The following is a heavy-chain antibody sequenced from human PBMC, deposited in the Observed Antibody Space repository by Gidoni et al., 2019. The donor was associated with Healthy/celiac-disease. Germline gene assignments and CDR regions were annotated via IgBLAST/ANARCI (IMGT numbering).Heavy chain of an antibody. D-gene: IGHD4-17*01. J-gene: IGHJ4*02. CDR3: ASQTLYGTRHDY. V-gene: IGHV4-39*01. CDR1: GGSISSSSYY. CDR2: IYYSGST. Sequence: QLQLQESGPGLVKPSETLSLTCTVSGGSISSSSYYWGWIRQPPGKGLEWIGSIYYSGSTYYNPSLKSRVTISVDTSKNQFSLKLSSVTAADTAVYYCASQTLYGTRHDYWGQGTLVTVSS.